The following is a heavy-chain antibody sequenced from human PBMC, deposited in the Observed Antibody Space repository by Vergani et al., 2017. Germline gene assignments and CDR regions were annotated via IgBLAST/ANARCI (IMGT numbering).Heavy chain of an antibody. CDR2: IYYSGST. CDR3: ARAKGPTEFDY. Sequence: QVQLQESGPGLVKPSETLSLTCTVSGGSISSSSYYWGWIRQPPGKGLEWIGSIYYSGSTYYNPSLKSRVTISVDTSKNQFSLKLSSVTAADTAVYYCARAKGPTEFDYWGQGTLVTVSS. CDR1: GGSISSSSYY. V-gene: IGHV4-39*01. J-gene: IGHJ4*02. D-gene: IGHD4-11*01.